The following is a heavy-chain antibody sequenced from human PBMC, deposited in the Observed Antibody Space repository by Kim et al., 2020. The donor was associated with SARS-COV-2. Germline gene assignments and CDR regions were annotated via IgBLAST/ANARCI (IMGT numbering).Heavy chain of an antibody. D-gene: IGHD6-6*01. Sequence: KSRVTISVDTAKNQFSLKLSSVTAAVTAVYYCARGGAQLVRENYYYGMDVWGQGTTVTVSS. J-gene: IGHJ6*02. CDR3: ARGGAQLVRENYYYGMDV. V-gene: IGHV4-39*07.